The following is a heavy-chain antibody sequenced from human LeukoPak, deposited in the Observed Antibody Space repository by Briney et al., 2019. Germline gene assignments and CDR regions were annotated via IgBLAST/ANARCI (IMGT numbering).Heavy chain of an antibody. CDR2: INGDGSST. J-gene: IGHJ5*01. CDR3: AREKGSSNYDS. V-gene: IGHV3-74*03. CDR1: GFTFNTYW. Sequence: GGSLRLSCAASGFTFNTYWMHWVRQVPGKGLVWVSRINGDGSSTAYADSVKDRFTISRDNAKNTVYLQMSSLRAEDTAVYYCAREKGSSNYDSWGQGTLVTVSS. D-gene: IGHD4-11*01.